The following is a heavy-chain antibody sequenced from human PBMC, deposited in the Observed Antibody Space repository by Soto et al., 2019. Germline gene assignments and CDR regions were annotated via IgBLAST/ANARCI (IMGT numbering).Heavy chain of an antibody. Sequence: EVQLVESGGGLVQPGRSLRLSCAASGFTFDDYAMQWVRQAPGKGLEWVSGISWKSGSIGYADSVKGRFTISRDNAKNSLYLQMNRLRAEATALYYCAKWDDYGDRKEAFDIWGQGTMVTVSS. V-gene: IGHV3-9*01. CDR1: GFTFDDYA. D-gene: IGHD4-17*01. J-gene: IGHJ3*02. CDR3: AKWDDYGDRKEAFDI. CDR2: ISWKSGSI.